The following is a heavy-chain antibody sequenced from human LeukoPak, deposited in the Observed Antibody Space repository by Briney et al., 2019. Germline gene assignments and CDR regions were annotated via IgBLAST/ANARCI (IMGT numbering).Heavy chain of an antibody. D-gene: IGHD3-16*02. CDR1: GFTFSSYE. CDR2: ISGSGGST. CDR3: ARPSMITFGGVITHMDV. J-gene: IGHJ6*03. V-gene: IGHV3-23*01. Sequence: GRSLRLSCAASGFTFSSYEMSWVRQAPGKGLEWVSAISGSGGSTYYADSVKGRFTISRDNAKDSLYLQMNSLRAEDTAVYYCARPSMITFGGVITHMDVWGKGTTVTVSS.